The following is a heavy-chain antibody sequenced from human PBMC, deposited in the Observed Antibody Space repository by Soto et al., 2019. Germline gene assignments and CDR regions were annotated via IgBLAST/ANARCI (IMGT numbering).Heavy chain of an antibody. V-gene: IGHV1-8*01. D-gene: IGHD5-18*01. CDR3: ARWGAAMVRDYYGMDV. J-gene: IGHJ6*02. CDR2: MNPNSGNT. CDR1: GYTFTSYD. Sequence: ASVKVSCKASGYTFTSYDINWVRQATGQGLEWMGWMNPNSGNTGYARKFQGRVTMTRNTSISTAYMELSSLRSEDTAVYYCARWGAAMVRDYYGMDVWGQGTTVTVSS.